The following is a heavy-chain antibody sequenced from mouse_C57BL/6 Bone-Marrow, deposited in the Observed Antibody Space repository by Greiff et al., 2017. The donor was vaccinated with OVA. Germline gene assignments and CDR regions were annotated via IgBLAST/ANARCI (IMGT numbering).Heavy chain of an antibody. CDR3: ARGRLGFYAMDY. CDR1: GYSITSGYY. CDR2: ISYDGSN. V-gene: IGHV3-6*01. J-gene: IGHJ4*01. D-gene: IGHD1-2*01. Sequence: EVQLQQSGPGLVKPSQSLSLTCSVTGYSITSGYYWNWIRQFPGNKLEWMGYISYDGSNNYNPSLKNRISITRDTSKNQFFLKLNSVTTEDTATYYCARGRLGFYAMDYWGQGTSVTVSS.